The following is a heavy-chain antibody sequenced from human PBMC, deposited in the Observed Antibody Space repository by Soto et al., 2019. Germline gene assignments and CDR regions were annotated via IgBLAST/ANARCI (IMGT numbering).Heavy chain of an antibody. J-gene: IGHJ4*02. CDR1: GGSISSGGYY. V-gene: IGHV4-31*03. D-gene: IGHD5-18*01. CDR2: IYYSGST. Sequence: TLSLTCTVSGGSISSGGYYWSWIRQHPGKGLEWIGYIYYSGSTYYNPSLKSRVTISVDTSKNQFSLKLSSVTAADTAVYYCAREGKAMAYDYWGQGTLVTVSS. CDR3: AREGKAMAYDY.